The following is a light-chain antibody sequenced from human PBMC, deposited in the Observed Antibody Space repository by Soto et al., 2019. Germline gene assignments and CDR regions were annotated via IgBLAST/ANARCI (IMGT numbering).Light chain of an antibody. CDR1: QGISSY. J-gene: IGKJ4*01. V-gene: IGKV1-9*01. CDR3: QQLNSYEFT. CDR2: AAS. Sequence: IQLTQSPSSLSASVGDRVTITCRARQGISSYLAWCQKKPGKAPKLLIHAASTLQSGVPSRFSGSGSGTDFTLTIRSLQPDDVATYYCQQLNSYEFTFGGGTKVEIK.